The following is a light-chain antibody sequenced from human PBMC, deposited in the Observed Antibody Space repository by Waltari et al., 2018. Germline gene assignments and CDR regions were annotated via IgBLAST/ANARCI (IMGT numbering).Light chain of an antibody. CDR1: QNINNH. CDR3: QTRKDWPLTT. V-gene: IGKV3-11*01. J-gene: IGKJ5*01. CDR2: DAS. Sequence: IVLTQSPATLSLFPWESAPLSCRASQNINNHLAWYQHKPGQAPRLLIHDASRRAVGIPARCSGSRSGTDFSLTITSLEPEDFAVYYCQTRKDWPLTTFGQGTRMEIK.